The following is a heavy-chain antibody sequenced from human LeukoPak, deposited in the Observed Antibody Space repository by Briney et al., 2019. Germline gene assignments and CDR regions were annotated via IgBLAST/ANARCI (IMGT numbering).Heavy chain of an antibody. V-gene: IGHV4-34*01. CDR2: INHSGST. J-gene: IGHJ5*02. Sequence: SETLSLTCAVYGGSFSGYYWSWIRQPPGKGLEWFGEINHSGSTNDNPSLKSRVTISVDTSKNQFSLKLSSVTAADTAVYYCARKSNIVVVPAAGPPNWFDPWGQGTLVTVSS. D-gene: IGHD2-2*01. CDR3: ARKSNIVVVPAAGPPNWFDP. CDR1: GGSFSGYY.